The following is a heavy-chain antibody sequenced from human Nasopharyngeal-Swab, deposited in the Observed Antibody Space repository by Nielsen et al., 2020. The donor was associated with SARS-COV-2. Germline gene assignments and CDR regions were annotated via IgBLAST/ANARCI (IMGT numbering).Heavy chain of an antibody. CDR2: IKQVGSEK. V-gene: IGHV3-7*01. CDR1: GFTFSRYW. CDR3: ARTVKLVGSTTCYDY. J-gene: IGHJ4*02. Sequence: GGSLRLSCAASGFTFSRYWMSWVRQAPGGGLEWVANIKQVGSEKYYVDSVKGRFTISRDNAKNSLYLQMNSLRAEDTAVYYCARTVKLVGSTTCYDYWGQGTLVTVSS. D-gene: IGHD2-2*01.